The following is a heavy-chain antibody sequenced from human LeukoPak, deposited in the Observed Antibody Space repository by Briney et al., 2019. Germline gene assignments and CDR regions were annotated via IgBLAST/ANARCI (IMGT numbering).Heavy chain of an antibody. CDR3: TTGNDDSSGYYYVYSFDY. Sequence: PGGSLRLSCAASGFTFSNAWMSWVRQAPGKGLEWVGRIKSKADGGTTDHAAPVKGRFTISRDESKSTLYLQMNSLKTEDIAVYYCTTGNDDSSGYYYVYSFDYWGQGTLVTVSS. D-gene: IGHD3-22*01. CDR2: IKSKADGGTT. V-gene: IGHV3-15*01. J-gene: IGHJ4*02. CDR1: GFTFSNAW.